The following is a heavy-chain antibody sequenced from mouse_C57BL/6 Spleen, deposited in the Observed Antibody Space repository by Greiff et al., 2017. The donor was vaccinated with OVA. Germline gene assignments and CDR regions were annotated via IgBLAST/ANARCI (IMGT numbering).Heavy chain of an antibody. CDR2: IYPGSGNT. D-gene: IGHD3-2*02. CDR1: GYTFTDYY. Sequence: VQVVESGAELVRPGASVKLSCKASGYTFTDYYINWVKQRPGQGLEWIARIYPGSGNTYYNEKFKGKATLTAEKSSSTAYMQLSSLTSEDSAVYFCARTYSAGSLDYWGQGTTLTVSS. V-gene: IGHV1-76*01. J-gene: IGHJ2*01. CDR3: ARTYSAGSLDY.